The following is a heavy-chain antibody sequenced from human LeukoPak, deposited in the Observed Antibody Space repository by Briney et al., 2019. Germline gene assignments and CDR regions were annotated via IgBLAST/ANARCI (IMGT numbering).Heavy chain of an antibody. J-gene: IGHJ6*02. V-gene: IGHV1-69*13. CDR1: GGTFSSYA. CDR2: IIPIFGTA. Sequence: SVKVSCKASGGTFSSYAISWVRQAPGQGLEWMGGIIPIFGTANYAQKFQGRVTITADESTSTAYMELSSLRSEDTAVYYCARDISLTEGYYYYGMDVWAKGPRSPSP. CDR3: ARDISLTEGYYYYGMDV.